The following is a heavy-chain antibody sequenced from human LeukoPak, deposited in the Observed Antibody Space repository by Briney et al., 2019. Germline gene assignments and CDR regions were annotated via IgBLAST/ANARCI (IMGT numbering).Heavy chain of an antibody. V-gene: IGHV3-21*01. Sequence: GGSLRLSCAASGFTFSSYSMNWVRQAPGKGLEWVSSISSSSSYIYYADSVKGRFTISRDNAKNSLYLQMNSLRAEDTAVYYCARGRYYDSSGYYYVAAFDIWGQGTMVTVSS. CDR3: ARGRYYDSSGYYYVAAFDI. J-gene: IGHJ3*02. CDR2: ISSSSSYI. CDR1: GFTFSSYS. D-gene: IGHD3-22*01.